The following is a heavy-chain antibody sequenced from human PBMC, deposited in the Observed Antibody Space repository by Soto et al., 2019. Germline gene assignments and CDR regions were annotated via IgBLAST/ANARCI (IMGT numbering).Heavy chain of an antibody. Sequence: GGSLRLSCAASGFTFSGSAMHWVRQASGKGLEWVGRIRSKPNSYATAYGASVKGRFTISRDDSKNTAYLQMNSLNTEDTAVYYCSRQASDFWSGKPQYYMDVWGKGTTVTVSS. CDR2: IRSKPNSYAT. V-gene: IGHV3-73*01. D-gene: IGHD3-3*01. CDR1: GFTFSGSA. J-gene: IGHJ6*03. CDR3: SRQASDFWSGKPQYYMDV.